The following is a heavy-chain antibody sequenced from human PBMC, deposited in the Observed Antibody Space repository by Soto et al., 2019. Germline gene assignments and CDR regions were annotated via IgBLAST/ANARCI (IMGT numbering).Heavy chain of an antibody. CDR2: IWYDGYNK. Sequence: QVQLVESGGGVVQPGKSLRLSCAGTGFTFNSYGMHWVRQAPGKGLAWVEVIWYDGYNKYYADSVKGRFAISRDNSKNTGYLDINSLRAEETAVYYCAGGTGWSNWYFDLWGRGTLVTVSS. J-gene: IGHJ2*01. CDR3: AGGTGWSNWYFDL. CDR1: GFTFNSYG. V-gene: IGHV3-33*01. D-gene: IGHD6-19*01.